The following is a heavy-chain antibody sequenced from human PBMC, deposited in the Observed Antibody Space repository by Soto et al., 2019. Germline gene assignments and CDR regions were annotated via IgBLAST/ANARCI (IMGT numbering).Heavy chain of an antibody. V-gene: IGHV1-8*01. D-gene: IGHD6-13*01. CDR2: MNPNSGNT. J-gene: IGHJ4*02. Sequence: ASVKVSCKASGYTFTSYDINWVRQATGQGLEWMGWMNPNSGNTGYPQKFQGRVTMTRNTSISTAYMELSSLRFEDTAVYYCARRLSAAGTTIDYWGQGTLVTVSS. CDR1: GYTFTSYD. CDR3: ARRLSAAGTTIDY.